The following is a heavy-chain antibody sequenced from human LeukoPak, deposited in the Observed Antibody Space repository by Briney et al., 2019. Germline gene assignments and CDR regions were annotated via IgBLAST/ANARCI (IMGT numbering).Heavy chain of an antibody. J-gene: IGHJ4*02. Sequence: SETLSLTCTVSGGSISNYYWSWIRQPPGKGLEWIGYIYYSGSTNYNPSLKSRVTISVDMSKNQFSLKLSSVTAADTAVYYCARGPPPDFDYWGRGTLVTVSS. CDR3: ARGPPPDFDY. V-gene: IGHV4-59*01. CDR1: GGSISNYY. CDR2: IYYSGST.